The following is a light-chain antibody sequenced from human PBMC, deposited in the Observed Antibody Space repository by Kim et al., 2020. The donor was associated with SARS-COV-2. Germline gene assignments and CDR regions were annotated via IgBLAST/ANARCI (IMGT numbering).Light chain of an antibody. CDR2: TVS. CDR3: TSYTHRDTNTVI. V-gene: IGLV2-14*03. J-gene: IGLJ2*01. Sequence: QSALTQPASVSASPGQSITISCTGTSSDVGAYNYVSWFQQHPGKAPKLLIYTVSDRPSGVSDRFSGSKSGNTASLTISGLQAEDEADYYCTSYTHRDTNTVIFGGGTQLTVL. CDR1: SSDVGAYNY.